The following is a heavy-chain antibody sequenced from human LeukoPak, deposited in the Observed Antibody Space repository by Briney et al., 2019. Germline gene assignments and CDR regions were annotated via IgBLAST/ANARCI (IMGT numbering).Heavy chain of an antibody. V-gene: IGHV4-31*02. Sequence: LRLSCAASGFTFSSYAMSWVRQAPGKGLEWIGYISYSGSTYYNPSLKSRVTISVDTSKNQFSLQLSSVTAADTAVYYCARHITGTTLDYWGQGTLVTVSS. CDR2: ISYSGST. CDR3: ARHITGTTLDY. J-gene: IGHJ4*02. CDR1: GFTFSSYA. D-gene: IGHD1-7*01.